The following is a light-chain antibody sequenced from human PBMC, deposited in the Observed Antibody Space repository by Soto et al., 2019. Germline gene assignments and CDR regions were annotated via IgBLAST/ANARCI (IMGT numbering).Light chain of an antibody. CDR1: SSDVGGYNY. CDR3: SSYRSGGTFV. Sequence: ALTQPASVSGSPGQSIAISCTGTSSDVGGYNYVSWHQQHPGKAPKVLISVVSNRPSGVSNRFSGSKSGNTAPLTISGLQAEDEADYYCSSYRSGGTFVFGSGTKVTV. CDR2: VVS. J-gene: IGLJ1*01. V-gene: IGLV2-14*01.